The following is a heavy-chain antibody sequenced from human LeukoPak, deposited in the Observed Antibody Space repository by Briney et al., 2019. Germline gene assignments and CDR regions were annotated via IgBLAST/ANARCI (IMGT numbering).Heavy chain of an antibody. CDR2: IYTSGST. J-gene: IGHJ4*02. CDR1: GGSISSYY. D-gene: IGHD2-2*01. CDR3: AREVRSLTIPDIVVVPAAMEIDY. V-gene: IGHV4-4*07. Sequence: PSETLSLTCTVSGGSISSYYWSWIRQPAGKGLEWIGRIYTSGSTNYNPSLKSRVTMSVDTSKNQFSLKLSSVTAADTAVYYCAREVRSLTIPDIVVVPAAMEIDYWGQGTLVTVSS.